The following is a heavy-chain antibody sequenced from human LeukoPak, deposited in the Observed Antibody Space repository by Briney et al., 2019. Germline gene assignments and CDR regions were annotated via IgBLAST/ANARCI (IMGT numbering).Heavy chain of an antibody. Sequence: ASVKVSCKASGYTFTSYDINWVRLATGEGLEWVGWMNPNSGNTGYAQKFQGRVTMTRNTSISTAYMELSSLRSEDTAVYYCARGVGSSWYYYYYYMDVWGKGTTVTISS. CDR1: GYTFTSYD. J-gene: IGHJ6*03. CDR3: ARGVGSSWYYYYYYMDV. D-gene: IGHD6-13*01. V-gene: IGHV1-8*01. CDR2: MNPNSGNT.